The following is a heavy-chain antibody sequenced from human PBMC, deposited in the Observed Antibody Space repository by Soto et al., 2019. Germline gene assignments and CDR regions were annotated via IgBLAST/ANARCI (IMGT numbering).Heavy chain of an antibody. J-gene: IGHJ4*02. CDR2: IYYSGST. CDR1: GGSISSGDYY. CDR3: ARGGYYYDSSGYEAYYFDY. Sequence: SETLSLTCTVSGGSISSGDYYWSWIRQPPGKGLEWIGYIYYSGSTYYNPSLKSRVTISVDTSKNQFSLKLSSVTAADTAGYYCARGGYYYDSSGYEAYYFDYGCQGTLVTVSS. V-gene: IGHV4-30-4*01. D-gene: IGHD3-22*01.